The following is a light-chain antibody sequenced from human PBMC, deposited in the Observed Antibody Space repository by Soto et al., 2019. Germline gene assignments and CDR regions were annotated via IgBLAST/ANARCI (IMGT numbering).Light chain of an antibody. CDR3: QQYGTSSPWT. CDR2: KAS. V-gene: IGKV1-5*03. Sequence: DVQMTQSPSTLSAFLGDRVTITCRASQSISGWLAWYQQKPGKAPKLLIYKASTLQSGVPSRFSGSGSGTEFPLTISSLQPDDFATYYCQQYGTSSPWTFGQGTKVEIK. J-gene: IGKJ1*01. CDR1: QSISGW.